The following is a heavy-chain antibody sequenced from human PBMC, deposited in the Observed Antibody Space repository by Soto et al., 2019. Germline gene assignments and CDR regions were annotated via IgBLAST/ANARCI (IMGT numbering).Heavy chain of an antibody. V-gene: IGHV4-30-2*01. J-gene: IGHJ6*03. Sequence: SETLSLTCAVSGGSINSGGYSWSWIRQPPGKGLEWIGYIYHSGSTYYNPSLKSRVTISVDTSKNQFSLKLSSVTAADTAVYYCARSPRGTMVRGAYYYYMDVWGKGTTVTVSS. CDR2: IYHSGST. D-gene: IGHD3-10*01. CDR1: GGSINSGGYS. CDR3: ARSPRGTMVRGAYYYYMDV.